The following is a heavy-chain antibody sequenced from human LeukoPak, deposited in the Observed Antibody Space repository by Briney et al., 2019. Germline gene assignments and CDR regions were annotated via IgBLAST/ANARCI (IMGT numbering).Heavy chain of an antibody. CDR3: ARSYEGGAFDI. J-gene: IGHJ3*02. Sequence: SETLSLTCAVSGGSISSGGYSWSWIRQPPGKGLEWIGYIYHNGSTYYNPSLKSRVTISVDRSKNQFSLKLSSVTAADTAVYYCARSYEGGAFDIWGQGTMVTVSS. CDR1: GGSISSGGYS. D-gene: IGHD5-12*01. CDR2: IYHNGST. V-gene: IGHV4-30-2*01.